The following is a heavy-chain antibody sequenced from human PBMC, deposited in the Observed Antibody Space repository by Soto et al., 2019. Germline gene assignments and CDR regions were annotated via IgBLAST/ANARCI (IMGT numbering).Heavy chain of an antibody. CDR2: ISGSGGST. D-gene: IGHD3-10*01. Sequence: EVQLLESGGGLVQPGGSLRLSCAASGFTFSSYAMSWVRQAPGKGLSWVSAISGSGGSTYYADSVKGRFTISRDNSKNTLYLQMNCLRAEDTAVYYCAKAGGFGGYWYFDLWGRGTLVTVSS. CDR3: AKAGGFGGYWYFDL. V-gene: IGHV3-23*01. CDR1: GFTFSSYA. J-gene: IGHJ2*01.